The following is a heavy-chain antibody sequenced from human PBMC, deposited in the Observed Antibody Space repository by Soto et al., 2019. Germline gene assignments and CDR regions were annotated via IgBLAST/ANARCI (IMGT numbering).Heavy chain of an antibody. J-gene: IGHJ6*02. D-gene: IGHD2-15*01. Sequence: ASVKVSCKASGYTFTSYYMHWVRQAPGQGLEWMGIINPSGGSTSYAQKFQGRVTMTRDTSTSTVYMELSSLRSEDTAVYYCARGLGVLGYCSGGSCYKSRDYYGMDVWGQGTTVTVSS. CDR2: INPSGGST. CDR3: ARGLGVLGYCSGGSCYKSRDYYGMDV. V-gene: IGHV1-46*01. CDR1: GYTFTSYY.